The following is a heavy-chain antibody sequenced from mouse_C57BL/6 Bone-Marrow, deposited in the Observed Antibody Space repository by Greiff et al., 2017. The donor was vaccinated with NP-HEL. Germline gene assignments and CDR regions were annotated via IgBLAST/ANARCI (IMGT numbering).Heavy chain of an antibody. D-gene: IGHD2-14*01. Sequence: EVKLQESGPGLVKPSQSLSLTCSVTGYSITSGYYWNWIRQFPGNKLEWMGYISYDGSNNYNPSLKNRISITRDTSKNQFFLKLNSVTTEDTATYYCARRVLLGYFDVWGTGTTVTVSS. J-gene: IGHJ1*03. CDR3: ARRVLLGYFDV. V-gene: IGHV3-6*01. CDR2: ISYDGSN. CDR1: GYSITSGYY.